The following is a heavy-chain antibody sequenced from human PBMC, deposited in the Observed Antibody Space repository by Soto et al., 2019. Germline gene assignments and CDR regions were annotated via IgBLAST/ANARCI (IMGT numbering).Heavy chain of an antibody. J-gene: IGHJ6*02. Sequence: KPSETLSLTCTVSGGSISSGDYYWSWIRQPPGKGLEWIGYIYYSGSTYYNPSLKSRVTISVDTSKNQFSLKLSSVTAADTAVYYCARATALSGMDVWGQGTTVTVSS. CDR3: ARATALSGMDV. V-gene: IGHV4-30-4*01. CDR1: GGSISSGDYY. CDR2: IYYSGST.